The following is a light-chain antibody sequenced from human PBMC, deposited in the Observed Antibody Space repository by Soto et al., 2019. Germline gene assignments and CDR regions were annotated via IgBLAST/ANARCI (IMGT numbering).Light chain of an antibody. Sequence: AIQMTQSPSSLSVYVGDRVTITGRASQGIRNDLGWYQQKTGKAPKLLIYAASSLQSGVPSRFSGSGSGTDFTLTISSLQTEDFATYYCLQDYNYTLTFGGGTKVEIK. V-gene: IGKV1-6*01. CDR3: LQDYNYTLT. CDR1: QGIRND. J-gene: IGKJ4*01. CDR2: AAS.